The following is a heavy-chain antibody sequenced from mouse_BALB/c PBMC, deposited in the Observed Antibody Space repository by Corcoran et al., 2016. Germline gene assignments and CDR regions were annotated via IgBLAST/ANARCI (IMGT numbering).Heavy chain of an antibody. CDR2: IDPANGNT. V-gene: IGHV14-3*02. J-gene: IGHJ1*01. Sequence: EVQLQQSGAELVKPGASVKLSCTASGFNIKDTYMHWVKQRPEQGLEWIGRIDPANGNTKYDPKFQCKATITADTSSNTAYLQLSSLTSEDTAVYYCARWDWYFDVWGAGTTVTVSS. CDR3: ARWDWYFDV. CDR1: GFNIKDTY.